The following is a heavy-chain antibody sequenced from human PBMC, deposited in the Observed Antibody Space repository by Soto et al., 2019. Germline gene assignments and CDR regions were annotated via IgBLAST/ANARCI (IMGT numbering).Heavy chain of an antibody. CDR3: AKDLQWLVFRALY. V-gene: IGHV3-23*01. D-gene: IGHD6-19*01. CDR2: ISGSGGST. CDR1: GFTFSSYA. Sequence: GGSLRLSCAASGFTFSSYAMSWVRQAPGKGLEWVSAISGSGGSTYYADSVKGRFTISRDNSKNTLYLQMNSLRAEDTAVYYYAKDLQWLVFRALYWGQGTLVTVSS. J-gene: IGHJ4*02.